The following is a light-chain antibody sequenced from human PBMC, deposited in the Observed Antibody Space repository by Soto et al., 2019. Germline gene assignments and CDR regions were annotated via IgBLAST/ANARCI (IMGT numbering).Light chain of an antibody. J-gene: IGLJ2*01. CDR3: QVWDRNSDVV. V-gene: IGLV3-21*02. Sequence: SSELTQPPSVSVAPGQTARLTCGGNYIGSRSVHWYYQKPGQAPVLVVHDDSDRPSGIPERFSGSKSENTASLTISRVEAGDKADFYCQVWDRNSDVVFGGGTKLTVL. CDR2: DDS. CDR1: YIGSRS.